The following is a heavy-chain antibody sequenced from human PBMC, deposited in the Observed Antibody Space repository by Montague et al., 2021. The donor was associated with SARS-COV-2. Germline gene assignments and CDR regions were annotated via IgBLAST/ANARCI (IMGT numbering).Heavy chain of an antibody. CDR2: ISDSGST. V-gene: IGHV4-31*03. D-gene: IGHD3-16*01. Sequence: TLSLTCTVSGGSISSGDYYWTWIRQHPGKGLEWIGYISDSGSTYYNPSLKSRISMSADPSKNQFSLKVNSVIAADTAVYYCAREQADERGDFDYWGPGTLVTVSS. CDR3: AREQADERGDFDY. CDR1: GGSISSGDYY. J-gene: IGHJ4*02.